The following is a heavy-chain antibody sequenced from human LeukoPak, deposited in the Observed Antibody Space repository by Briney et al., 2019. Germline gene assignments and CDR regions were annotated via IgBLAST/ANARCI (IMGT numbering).Heavy chain of an antibody. CDR2: IGASSTPK. V-gene: IGHV3-48*03. CDR1: GFPFSFYE. CDR3: SKDQPNY. J-gene: IGHJ4*02. Sequence: GGSLRLSCVVSGFPFSFYELNWVRQAPGKGLEWVSNIGASSTPKYYADSVKGRFSISRDNSLNTLYLQMNSLTAEDTAVYFCSKDQPNYWGQGILVTVSS.